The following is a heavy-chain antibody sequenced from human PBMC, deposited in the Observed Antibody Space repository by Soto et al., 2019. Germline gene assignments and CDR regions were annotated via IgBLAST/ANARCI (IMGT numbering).Heavy chain of an antibody. V-gene: IGHV3-30-3*01. Sequence: GESLKISCAASGFTFSYYAMHWVRQAPGKGLEWVAVISYDGSNKYYADSVKGRFTISRDNSKNTLYLQMNSLRAEDTAVYYCARDYCISTSCYWGYYYGMDVWGQGTTVTVSS. CDR1: GFTFSYYA. J-gene: IGHJ6*02. CDR3: ARDYCISTSCYWGYYYGMDV. CDR2: ISYDGSNK. D-gene: IGHD2-2*01.